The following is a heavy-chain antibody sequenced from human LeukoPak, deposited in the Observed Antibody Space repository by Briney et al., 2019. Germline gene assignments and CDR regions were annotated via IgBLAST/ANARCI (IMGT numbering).Heavy chain of an antibody. CDR1: GGTFSSYA. Sequence: ASVKVSCKASGGTFSSYAISWVRQAPGQGLEWMGGIIPIFGTANYAQKFQGRVTITADKSTSTAYMELSSLRSEDTAVYYCARDSSGSYRTPRAFDIWGQGTMVTVSS. CDR2: IIPIFGTA. J-gene: IGHJ3*02. D-gene: IGHD1-26*01. CDR3: ARDSSGSYRTPRAFDI. V-gene: IGHV1-69*06.